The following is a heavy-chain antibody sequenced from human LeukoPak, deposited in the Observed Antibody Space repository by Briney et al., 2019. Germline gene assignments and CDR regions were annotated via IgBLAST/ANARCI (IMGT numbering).Heavy chain of an antibody. CDR2: ISRSGTDK. CDR1: GFTFSSYA. V-gene: IGHV3-21*04. D-gene: IGHD1-26*01. J-gene: IGHJ6*02. CDR3: ARQDSGSSPYYYYHGMDV. Sequence: GGSLRLSCAASGFTFSSYAMSWVRQAPGKGLEWVSYISRSGTDKYYADSVKGRFTISRDNAKNSLYLQMNSLRVEDAAVYYCARQDSGSSPYYYYHGMDVWGQGTTVTVSS.